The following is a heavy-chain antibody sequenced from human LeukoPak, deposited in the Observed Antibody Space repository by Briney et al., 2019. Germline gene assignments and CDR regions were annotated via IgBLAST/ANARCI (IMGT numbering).Heavy chain of an antibody. CDR2: ISSSSSTI. D-gene: IGHD6-19*01. Sequence: GGSLKLSCAASGFTFSTYSMNWVRQAPGKGLEWVSYISSSSSTIYYADSVKGRFTISRDNAKNSLYLQMNSLRDEDTAVYSCAGSYSSGWFYFDYWGQGTLVTVSS. CDR1: GFTFSTYS. CDR3: AGSYSSGWFYFDY. J-gene: IGHJ4*02. V-gene: IGHV3-48*02.